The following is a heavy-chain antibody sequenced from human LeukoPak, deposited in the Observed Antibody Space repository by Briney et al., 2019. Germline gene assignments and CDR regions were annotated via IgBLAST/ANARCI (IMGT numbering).Heavy chain of an antibody. J-gene: IGHJ4*02. V-gene: IGHV6-1*01. CDR3: ARALRLGWTGVDY. Sequence: QTLSLTCALSGDSVSSNSAAWNWIRQSPSRGLEWLGRTYYRSKWYNDYAVCVKSRITINPDTSKNQFSLQLNSVTPEDTAVYYCARALRLGWTGVDYWGQGTLVTVSS. D-gene: IGHD6-19*01. CDR1: GDSVSSNSAA. CDR2: TYYRSKWYN.